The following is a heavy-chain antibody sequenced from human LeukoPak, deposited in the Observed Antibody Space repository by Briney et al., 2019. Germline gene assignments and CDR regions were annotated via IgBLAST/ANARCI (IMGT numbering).Heavy chain of an antibody. J-gene: IGHJ4*02. D-gene: IGHD2-2*01. V-gene: IGHV4-31*02. CDR3: ARWGVPTAGLEDSFDY. Sequence: LRLSCAASGFTVSSSYMNWVRQHPGKGLEWIGYIYYSGSSYYNPSLRSRVTISVDTSKNHFSLKLSSVTAADTAVYYCARWGVPTAGLEDSFDYWGQGTLVTVSS. CDR1: GFTVSSSY. CDR2: IYYSGSS.